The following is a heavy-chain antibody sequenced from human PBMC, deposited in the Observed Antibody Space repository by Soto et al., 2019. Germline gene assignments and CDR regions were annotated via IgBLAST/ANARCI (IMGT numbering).Heavy chain of an antibody. D-gene: IGHD5-12*01. Sequence: EVQLLESGGGFVQPGGSLRLSCAASGFRFSDFAMTWVRQAPGRGLEWVSAITGTASSTYYADSVKGRFTISRDNSKNTLYLQINSLRAEDTVIYYCAKGAEGYVVSSLDSWGQGTLVTVSS. CDR1: GFRFSDFA. J-gene: IGHJ4*02. CDR2: ITGTASST. CDR3: AKGAEGYVVSSLDS. V-gene: IGHV3-23*01.